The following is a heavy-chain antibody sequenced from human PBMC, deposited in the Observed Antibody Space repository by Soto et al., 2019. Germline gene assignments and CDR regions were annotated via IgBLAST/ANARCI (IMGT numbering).Heavy chain of an antibody. CDR1: GFTFTTYA. D-gene: IGHD3-22*01. CDR2: ISPNGNNQ. J-gene: IGHJ4*02. V-gene: IGHV3-30*04. Sequence: PGGSLRLSCVDPGFTFTTYALHWIRQAPGKGLEWVAVISPNGNNQYYADCGKGRFTISRDTSKSTLYLQMTSLRPDDTAVYYCASGAGFYYDTSRYWDRVTLVTFSS. CDR3: ASGAGFYYDTSRY.